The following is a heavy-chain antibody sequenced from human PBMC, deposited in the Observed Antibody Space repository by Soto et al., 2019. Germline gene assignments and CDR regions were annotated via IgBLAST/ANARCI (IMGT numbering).Heavy chain of an antibody. CDR3: AKIPTGSGSSKFDY. D-gene: IGHD3-10*01. V-gene: IGHV3-23*01. Sequence: GGSRRLSCAASGFTFRTYAMNWVRQAPGKGLEWISAISGSGSFTHYADSVRGRFTISRDNSQNQLYLQMNNLRGDDTAMYYCAKIPTGSGSSKFDYWGQGIQVTVSS. J-gene: IGHJ4*02. CDR1: GFTFRTYA. CDR2: ISGSGSFT.